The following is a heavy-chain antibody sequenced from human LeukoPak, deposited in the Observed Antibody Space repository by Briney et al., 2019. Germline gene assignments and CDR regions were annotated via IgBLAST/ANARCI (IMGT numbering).Heavy chain of an antibody. D-gene: IGHD4-11*01. CDR1: GFTFSTYA. Sequence: GGSLRLSCAASGFTFSTYAMNWVRQAPGKGLEWVAVISYDGRQNYYADSVKGRFTISRDNAKNSLYLQMNSLRAEDTAVYYCASSRQYGAFDIWGQGTMVTVSS. CDR2: ISYDGRQN. CDR3: ASSRQYGAFDI. J-gene: IGHJ3*02. V-gene: IGHV3-30*04.